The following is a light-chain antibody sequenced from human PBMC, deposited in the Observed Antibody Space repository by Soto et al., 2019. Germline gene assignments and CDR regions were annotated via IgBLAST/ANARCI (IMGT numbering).Light chain of an antibody. CDR2: AAS. CDR3: QQSFNTPRT. CDR1: QSINIY. V-gene: IGKV1-39*01. Sequence: DLQMTQSPSSLSASVGDRVTITCRACQSINIYLNWYQQKPGKAPNLLIYAASSLQRGVPPRFSGSGSGTDFTLTISSLQPEDSATYYCQQSFNTPRTFGQGTKVEIK. J-gene: IGKJ1*01.